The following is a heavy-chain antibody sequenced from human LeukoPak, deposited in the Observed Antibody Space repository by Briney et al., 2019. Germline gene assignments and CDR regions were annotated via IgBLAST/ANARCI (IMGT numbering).Heavy chain of an antibody. V-gene: IGHV3-9*01. CDR1: GFTFDDYA. D-gene: IGHD2-2*01. CDR3: TNGIGADYQGSFDY. J-gene: IGHJ4*02. CDR2: ISWNSGSI. Sequence: SLRLSCAASGFTFDDYAMHWVRQAPGKGLEWVSGISWNSGSIGYADSVKGRFTISRDNAKNSLYLQMNSLRAEDTALYYCTNGIGADYQGSFDYWGQGTLVTVSS.